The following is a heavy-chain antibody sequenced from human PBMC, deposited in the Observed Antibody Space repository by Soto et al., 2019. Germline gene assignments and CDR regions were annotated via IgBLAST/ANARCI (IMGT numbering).Heavy chain of an antibody. Sequence: PGGSLRLSCAASGFTFSSYSMNWVRQAPGKGQDWVSYISSSSSTIYYAGSVKGRFTISRDNAKNSLYLQMNSLGAEDTAVYYCVSALESGYGGKYCYYMDGWGKGTTVSVAS. D-gene: IGHD5-12*01. J-gene: IGHJ6*03. CDR1: GFTFSSYS. CDR2: ISSSSSTI. V-gene: IGHV3-48*01. CDR3: VSALESGYGGKYCYYMDG.